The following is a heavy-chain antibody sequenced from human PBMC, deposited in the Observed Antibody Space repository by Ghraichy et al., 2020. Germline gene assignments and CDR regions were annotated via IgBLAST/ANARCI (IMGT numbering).Heavy chain of an antibody. CDR3: ARATEGGYSSSWSPVFDY. Sequence: GGSLRLSCAASGFTFSSYSMNWVRQAPGKGLEWVSYISSSSSTIYYADSVKGRFTISRDNAKNSLYLQMNSLRDEDTAVYYCARATEGGYSSSWSPVFDYWGQGTLVTVSS. CDR2: ISSSSSTI. D-gene: IGHD6-13*01. V-gene: IGHV3-48*02. J-gene: IGHJ4*02. CDR1: GFTFSSYS.